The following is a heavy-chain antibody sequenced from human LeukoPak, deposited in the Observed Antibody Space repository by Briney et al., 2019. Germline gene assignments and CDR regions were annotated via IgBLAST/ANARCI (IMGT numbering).Heavy chain of an antibody. Sequence: EASVTVSCKASGYTFTSYDINWVRQATGQGLEWMGWMNPNSGNTGYAQKFQGRVTMTRNTSISTAYMELSSLGSEDTAVYYCARGVQTTVVDFDYWGQGTLVTVSS. J-gene: IGHJ4*02. CDR1: GYTFTSYD. D-gene: IGHD4-23*01. CDR3: ARGVQTTVVDFDY. CDR2: MNPNSGNT. V-gene: IGHV1-8*01.